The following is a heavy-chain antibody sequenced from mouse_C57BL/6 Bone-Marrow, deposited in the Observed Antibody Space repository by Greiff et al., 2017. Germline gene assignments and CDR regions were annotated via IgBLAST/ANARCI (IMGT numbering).Heavy chain of an antibody. CDR3: ASPFYYGSSFDV. CDR1: GYNFTSYW. Sequence: VQLQQSGAELVKPGASVKLSCKASGYNFTSYWMHWVKQRPGQGLEWIGMIHPKSGSTKYHEKFKSKATLTEDKSSITAYMQLCSLTSEDAAVYFCASPFYYGSSFDVWGTGSTVSVSS. V-gene: IGHV1-64*01. D-gene: IGHD1-1*01. J-gene: IGHJ1*03. CDR2: IHPKSGST.